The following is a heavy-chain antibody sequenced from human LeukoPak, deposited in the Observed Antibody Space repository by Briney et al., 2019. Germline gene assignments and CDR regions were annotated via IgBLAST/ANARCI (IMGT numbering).Heavy chain of an antibody. CDR2: ISSSATVT. CDR3: AKSRYSYGPYY. CDR1: GFSFSSYA. Sequence: GGSLRLSCAATGFSFSSYAMNWVRQAPGKGLEWVSFISSSATVTYYADSVKGRFAISRDNAKNSLYLQMNSLRDEDTSVYYCAKSRYSYGPYYWGQGTLVTVSS. D-gene: IGHD5-18*01. J-gene: IGHJ4*02. V-gene: IGHV3-48*02.